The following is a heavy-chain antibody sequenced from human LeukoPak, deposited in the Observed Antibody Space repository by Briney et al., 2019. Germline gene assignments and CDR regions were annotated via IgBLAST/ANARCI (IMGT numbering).Heavy chain of an antibody. CDR3: ARRIAAAGTDY. CDR2: ISISGSTI. V-gene: IGHV3-48*03. D-gene: IGHD6-13*01. J-gene: IGHJ4*02. CDR1: GFTFSSYE. Sequence: GGSLRLSCAASGFTFSSYEMNWVRQAPGKGLEWVSYISISGSTIYYADSVKGRFTISRDNAKNSLYLQMNSLRAEDTGVYYCARRIAAAGTDYSGQGTLVTVSS.